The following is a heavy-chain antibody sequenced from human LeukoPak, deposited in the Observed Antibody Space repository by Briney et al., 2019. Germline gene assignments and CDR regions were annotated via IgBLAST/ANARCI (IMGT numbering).Heavy chain of an antibody. CDR1: GFSFSSYW. CDR3: ARWAQYSNSWSLDH. CDR2: IRQDGSDK. D-gene: IGHD6-13*01. Sequence: GGSLRLSCAASGFSFSSYWMSWVRQAPGKGLEWVANIRQDGSDKYYVGSVKGRCTMSRDNAKNSLNLQKRSLRAEDTAVYYCARWAQYSNSWSLDHWGQGTLVPVSS. V-gene: IGHV3-7*03. J-gene: IGHJ4*02.